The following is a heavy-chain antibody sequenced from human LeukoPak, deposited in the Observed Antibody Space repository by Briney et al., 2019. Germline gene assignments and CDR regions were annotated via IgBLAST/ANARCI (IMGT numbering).Heavy chain of an antibody. V-gene: IGHV3-21*01. D-gene: IGHD3-10*01. CDR3: ARGPIFRFGDS. J-gene: IGHJ4*02. Sequence: GGSLRRSGAASGFTFSSYSMNWVRQAPGKGLEWVSSISSSSSYIYYADSVKGRFTISRDNAKNSLYLQMNSLRAEDTAVYYCARGPIFRFGDSWGQGTLVTVSS. CDR2: ISSSSSYI. CDR1: GFTFSSYS.